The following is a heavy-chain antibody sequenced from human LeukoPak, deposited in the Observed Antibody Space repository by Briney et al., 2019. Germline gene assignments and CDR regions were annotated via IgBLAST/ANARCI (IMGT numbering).Heavy chain of an antibody. D-gene: IGHD2-2*01. V-gene: IGHV3-11*01. Sequence: PGGSLRLSCAASGFTFSDYYMSWIRQAPGKGLEWVSYISSSGSTIYYADSVKGRFTISRDNAKNSLYLQMNSLRAEDTAVYYCARIFGSTSCYGLACPPAWFDPWGQGTLVTVSS. CDR2: ISSSGSTI. J-gene: IGHJ5*02. CDR3: ARIFGSTSCYGLACPPAWFDP. CDR1: GFTFSDYY.